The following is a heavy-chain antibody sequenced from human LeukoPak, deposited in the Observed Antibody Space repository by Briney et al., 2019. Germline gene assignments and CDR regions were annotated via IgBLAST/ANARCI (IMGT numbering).Heavy chain of an antibody. CDR3: ARDPNYYDSSGFEGRYFDY. Sequence: GGSLRLSCAASGFTFSSYGINWVRQAPGKGLEWVSYISSGGSTIYYADSVKGRFTISRDNAKNSLYLQMNSLRAEDTAVYHCARDPNYYDSSGFEGRYFDYWGQGTLVTVSS. J-gene: IGHJ4*02. CDR2: ISSGGSTI. CDR1: GFTFSSYG. D-gene: IGHD3-22*01. V-gene: IGHV3-48*04.